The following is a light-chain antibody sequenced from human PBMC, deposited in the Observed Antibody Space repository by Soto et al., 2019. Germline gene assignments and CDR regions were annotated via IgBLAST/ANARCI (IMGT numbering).Light chain of an antibody. CDR1: QSVSRY. Sequence: IVLTQSPATLSLSPGERATLSCRASQSVSRYLAWYQHRPGQAPRLLIYDASNRATGIPARFSGSGSGTDFTLTISSLEPEDFAIYYCQQRSSWPVTFGQGTKLEIK. CDR3: QQRSSWPVT. J-gene: IGKJ2*01. V-gene: IGKV3-11*01. CDR2: DAS.